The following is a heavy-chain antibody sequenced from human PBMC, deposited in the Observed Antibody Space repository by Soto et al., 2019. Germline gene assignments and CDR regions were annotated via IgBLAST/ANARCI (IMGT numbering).Heavy chain of an antibody. CDR2: ISSSSSYI. J-gene: IGHJ5*02. V-gene: IGHV3-21*01. CDR3: ARDRVGYSSSPEFDP. D-gene: IGHD6-6*01. CDR1: GFTFSSYS. Sequence: GESLKISCAASGFTFSSYSMNWVRQAPGKGLEWVSSISSSSSYIYYADSVKGRFTISRDNAKNSLYLQMNSLRAEDTAVYYCARDRVGYSSSPEFDPWGQGTLVTVSS.